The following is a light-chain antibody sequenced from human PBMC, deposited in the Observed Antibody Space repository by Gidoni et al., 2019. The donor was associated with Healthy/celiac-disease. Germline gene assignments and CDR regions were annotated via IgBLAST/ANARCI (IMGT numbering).Light chain of an antibody. CDR3: QQYYSTPLT. CDR2: WAS. CDR1: QSVLYSSNNKNY. Sequence: DIVMTQSPDSLAVSLGERATINCKSSQSVLYSSNNKNYLAWYQQKPGQPPKLLIYWASTRESGVPDRFSGSGSGTDFTLTISSLQADDVAVYYCQQYYSTPLTFGGGTKVEIK. V-gene: IGKV4-1*01. J-gene: IGKJ4*01.